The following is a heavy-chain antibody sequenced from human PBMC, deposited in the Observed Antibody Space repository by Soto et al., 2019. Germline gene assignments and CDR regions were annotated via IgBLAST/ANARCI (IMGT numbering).Heavy chain of an antibody. J-gene: IGHJ6*02. V-gene: IGHV1-2*02. Sequence: QVQHVQSGAEVKKPGDSVKVSCKASGYSFTGHYMHWVRRAPGQGLEWMGWVNLNTGGTDYAQEFQGRVTMTTGTSIRTVYLEVTRLKFDDTVIYYCARDPSSFLGRVYGMDVWGQGTAVTVSS. CDR2: VNLNTGGT. CDR3: ARDPSSFLGRVYGMDV. CDR1: GYSFTGHY.